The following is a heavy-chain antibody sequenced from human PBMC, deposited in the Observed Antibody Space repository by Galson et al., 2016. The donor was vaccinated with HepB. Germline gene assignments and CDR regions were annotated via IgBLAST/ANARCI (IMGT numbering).Heavy chain of an antibody. V-gene: IGHV3-15*01. J-gene: IGHJ4*02. D-gene: IGHD3-16*01. CDR1: GFTFSNAW. CDR2: IKSKIYGGTI. CDR3: TTEGDSFDY. Sequence: SLRLSCAASGFTFSNAWMSLVRQAPGKGLEWVGRIKSKIYGGTIDYAAPVKGRFTISRDDSKNTLYLQMNSLKTEDTAVYYCTTEGDSFDYWGPGTLVTVSS.